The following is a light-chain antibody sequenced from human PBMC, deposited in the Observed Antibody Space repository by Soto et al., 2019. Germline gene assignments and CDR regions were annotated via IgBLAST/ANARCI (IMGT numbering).Light chain of an antibody. CDR2: DAS. J-gene: IGKJ5*01. CDR1: QSISSW. V-gene: IGKV1-5*01. Sequence: DIQMTQSPSTLSASVGDRVTVTFRASQSISSWLAWYQQKPGKAPKLLIYDASSLESGVPSRFSGSGSGTEFTLTISSLQPGDFATYYCQQSETYPLTFGQGTRLEI. CDR3: QQSETYPLT.